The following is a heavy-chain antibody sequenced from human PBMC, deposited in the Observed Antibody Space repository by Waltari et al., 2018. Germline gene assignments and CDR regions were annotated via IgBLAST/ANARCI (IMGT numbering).Heavy chain of an antibody. CDR3: AGGSGYYYDSTFDY. J-gene: IGHJ4*02. V-gene: IGHV4-59*01. Sequence: QVQLQESGPGLLRPSETLSLTCTVSGGSIKNYYWSWIRQPPGKGLEWIGYIYYSGATNDSPSLKSRVTISLDTSKSQFSLKLSSVTAADTGVYYCAGGSGYYYDSTFDYWGQGTLVTVSS. D-gene: IGHD3-22*01. CDR1: GGSIKNYY. CDR2: IYYSGAT.